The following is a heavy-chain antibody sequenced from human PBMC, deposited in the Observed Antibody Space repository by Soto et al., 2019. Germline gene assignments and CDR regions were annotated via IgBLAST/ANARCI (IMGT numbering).Heavy chain of an antibody. Sequence: PGGSLRLSCAASGFTFSSYWMHWVRQAPGKGLVWVSRINSDGSSTSYADSVKGRFTISRDNSKNTLYLQMNSLRAEDTAVYYCAKDRGYGSGKRNYYGMDVWGQGTTVTVSS. V-gene: IGHV3-74*01. D-gene: IGHD3-10*01. J-gene: IGHJ6*02. CDR2: INSDGSST. CDR1: GFTFSSYW. CDR3: AKDRGYGSGKRNYYGMDV.